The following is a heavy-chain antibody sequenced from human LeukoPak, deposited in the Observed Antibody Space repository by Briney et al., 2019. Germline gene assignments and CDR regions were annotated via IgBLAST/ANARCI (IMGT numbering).Heavy chain of an antibody. D-gene: IGHD3-22*01. Sequence: GGSLRLSCAASGFTVSSNYMNWVRQAPGKGLEWVSSISSSSSYIYYADSVKGRFTISRDNAKNSLYLQMNSLRAEDTAVYYCARARNNYDSSGFSALDYWGQGTLVTVSS. V-gene: IGHV3-21*01. CDR1: GFTVSSNY. J-gene: IGHJ4*02. CDR3: ARARNNYDSSGFSALDY. CDR2: ISSSSSYI.